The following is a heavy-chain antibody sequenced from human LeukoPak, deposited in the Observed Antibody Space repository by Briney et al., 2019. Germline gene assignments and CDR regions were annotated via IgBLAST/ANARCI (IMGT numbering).Heavy chain of an antibody. CDR1: GFTLGRHD. J-gene: IGHJ4*02. V-gene: IGHV3-13*01. CDR3: VREARGYHYTYFDY. Sequence: GGSLRLSCTASGFTLGRHDMHWVRQTTGEGLEWVAALASGSQAFYAGSVKGRFTVSREDAKNSLYLQMNSLRAGDTAVYYCVREARGYHYTYFDYWGQGTLVTVSS. CDR2: LASGSQA. D-gene: IGHD5-18*01.